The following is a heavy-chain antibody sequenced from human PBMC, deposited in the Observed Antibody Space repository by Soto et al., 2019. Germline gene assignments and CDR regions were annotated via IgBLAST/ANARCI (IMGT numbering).Heavy chain of an antibody. CDR2: MNSDGSSS. CDR1: GFTFSSDW. J-gene: IGHJ4*02. Sequence: EVQLVESGGGLVQPGGSLRLSCAASGFTFSSDWMHWVRQTPGKGLVWLSRMNSDGSSSTYADAVKGRFTISRDNAKNSLDLQMNSLRAEYTAVYYCARGPRGWYGFDYWGQGTLVTVSS. V-gene: IGHV3-74*01. D-gene: IGHD6-19*01. CDR3: ARGPRGWYGFDY.